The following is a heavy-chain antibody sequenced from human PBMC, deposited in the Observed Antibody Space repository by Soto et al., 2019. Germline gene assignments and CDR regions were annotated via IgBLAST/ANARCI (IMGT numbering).Heavy chain of an antibody. CDR2: ISGSGGSI. CDR1: GFTFSTYA. J-gene: IGHJ1*01. V-gene: IGHV3-23*01. Sequence: GGSLRLSCIASGFTFSTYAVTWVRQAPGMGLEWVSTISGSGGSINYADSVKGRFTISRDNSENTAYLQMDSLRVEDTAVYYCAIPHGGWILWYFQDWGEGTLVTVSS. D-gene: IGHD2-15*01. CDR3: AIPHGGWILWYFQD.